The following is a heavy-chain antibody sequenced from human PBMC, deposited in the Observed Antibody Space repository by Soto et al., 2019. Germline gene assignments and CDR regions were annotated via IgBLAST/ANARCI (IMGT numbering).Heavy chain of an antibody. D-gene: IGHD6-19*01. V-gene: IGHV4-59*01. Sequence: SETLSLTCTVSGGSISSYYWSWIRQPPGKGLEWIGYIYYSGSTNYNPSLKSRVTVSVDTSKNQFSLKVSSVTAADTAVYYCARSRIAVAGFFDSWGQGTLVTVSS. J-gene: IGHJ4*02. CDR1: GGSISSYY. CDR3: ARSRIAVAGFFDS. CDR2: IYYSGST.